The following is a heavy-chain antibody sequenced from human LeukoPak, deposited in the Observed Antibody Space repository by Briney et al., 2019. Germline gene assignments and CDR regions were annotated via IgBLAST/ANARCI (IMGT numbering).Heavy chain of an antibody. J-gene: IGHJ4*02. V-gene: IGHV1-46*01. CDR3: AREGFGDIVVVPAAFQFDY. Sequence: GASVKVSCKASGYTCTSYYMHWVRHAPGQGLEWMGIINPSGGSTSYAQKFQGRVTMTRDMSTSTGYMELSSLRSEDTAVYYCAREGFGDIVVVPAAFQFDYWGQGTLVTVSS. CDR2: INPSGGST. D-gene: IGHD2-2*01. CDR1: GYTCTSYY.